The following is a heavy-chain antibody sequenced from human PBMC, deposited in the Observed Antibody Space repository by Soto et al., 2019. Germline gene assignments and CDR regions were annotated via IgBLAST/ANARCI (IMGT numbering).Heavy chain of an antibody. CDR2: ISGSGGST. Sequence: PGGSLRLSCAASGFTFSSYAMSWVRQAPGKGLEWVSAISGSGGSTYYADSVKGRFTISRDNSKNTLYLQMNSLRAENTAVYYYANVSHYSRSHPVVYYFDYCGKGTLVTVS. J-gene: IGHJ4*02. D-gene: IGHD1-26*01. CDR1: GFTFSSYA. CDR3: ANVSHYSRSHPVVYYFDY. V-gene: IGHV3-23*01.